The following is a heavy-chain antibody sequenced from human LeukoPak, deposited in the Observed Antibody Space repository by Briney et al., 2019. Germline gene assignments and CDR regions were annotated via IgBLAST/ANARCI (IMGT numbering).Heavy chain of an antibody. CDR2: IYYSGST. D-gene: IGHD6-19*01. V-gene: IGHV4-39*01. CDR3: ARLAVAGTLETYYFDY. Sequence: SETLSLTCTVSGFTISSSSYYWGGIRQPPGKGREWIGSIYYSGSTYYNPSLKSRVTISVDTSKNQFTLKLSSVTAADTAVYYCARLAVAGTLETYYFDYWGQGTLVTVSS. CDR1: GFTISSSSYY. J-gene: IGHJ4*02.